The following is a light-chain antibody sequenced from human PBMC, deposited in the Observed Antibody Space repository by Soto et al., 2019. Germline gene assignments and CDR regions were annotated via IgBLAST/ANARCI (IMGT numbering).Light chain of an antibody. Sequence: QSVLTQPPSASGSRGQSLTISCTGTSSDVGFYNFVSWYQQRPGKAPKLVIYEVTKRPSGVPDRFSGSKSGSTASLTVSGLQADDEADYYCASYAGTKLFVFGSGTKVTVL. CDR1: SSDVGFYNF. CDR2: EVT. V-gene: IGLV2-8*01. J-gene: IGLJ1*01. CDR3: ASYAGTKLFV.